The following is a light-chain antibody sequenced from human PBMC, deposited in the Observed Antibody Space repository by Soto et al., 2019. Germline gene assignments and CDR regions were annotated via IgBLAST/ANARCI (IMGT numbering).Light chain of an antibody. V-gene: IGLV4-69*01. J-gene: IGLJ1*01. CDR2: LNSDGSH. CDR1: SGHSNYA. Sequence: QPVLTQSPSASASLGASVKLTCTLSSGHSNYAIAWHQQQPEKGPRYLMNLNSDGSHNRGDGIPDRFSGSSSGAERYLTISSLQSEDEADYYCQTWGAGIQVFGSGTKLTVL. CDR3: QTWGAGIQV.